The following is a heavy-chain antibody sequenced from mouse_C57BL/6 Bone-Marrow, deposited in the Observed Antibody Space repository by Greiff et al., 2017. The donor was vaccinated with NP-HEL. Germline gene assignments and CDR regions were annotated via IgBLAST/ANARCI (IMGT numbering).Heavy chain of an antibody. Sequence: EVQLQQSVAELVRPGASVKLSCTASGFNIKNTYMHWVKQRPEQGLEWIGRIDPANGNTNYAPKFQGKATITADTSTNTAYLQLSSLTSEDTASYDCASRLLRRYNAMDYWGQGTSVTVSS. CDR3: ASRLLRRYNAMDY. CDR2: IDPANGNT. J-gene: IGHJ4*01. D-gene: IGHD1-1*01. CDR1: GFNIKNTY. V-gene: IGHV14-3*01.